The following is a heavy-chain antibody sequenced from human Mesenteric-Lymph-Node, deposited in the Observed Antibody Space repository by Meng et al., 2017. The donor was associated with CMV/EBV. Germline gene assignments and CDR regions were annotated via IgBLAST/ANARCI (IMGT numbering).Heavy chain of an antibody. J-gene: IGHJ4*02. V-gene: IGHV3-66*02. CDR3: ARAEWDY. Sequence: GESLKISCAASGFSVTTDYMSWVRQAPGKGLEWVSVFYKEGGTMYADSVKGRFTILRDSSKNAVYLEMNSLMPEDTAVYYCARAEWDYWGQGTLVTVSS. CDR1: GFSVTTDY. CDR2: FYKEGGT. D-gene: IGHD3-3*01.